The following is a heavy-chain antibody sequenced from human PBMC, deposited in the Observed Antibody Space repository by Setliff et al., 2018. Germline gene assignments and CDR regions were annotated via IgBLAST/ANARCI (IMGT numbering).Heavy chain of an antibody. Sequence: PSETLSLTCAISGYSINSGYYWGWIRQPPGKRLEWIGNICHSGSTYYNPSLKSRVTTPVDTSKNQFSLMLYSVTAADTAIYYCARYDSSGYSENYYFDYWGQGTLVTVSS. CDR3: ARYDSSGYSENYYFDY. CDR1: GYSINSGYY. V-gene: IGHV4-38-2*01. J-gene: IGHJ4*02. CDR2: ICHSGST. D-gene: IGHD3-22*01.